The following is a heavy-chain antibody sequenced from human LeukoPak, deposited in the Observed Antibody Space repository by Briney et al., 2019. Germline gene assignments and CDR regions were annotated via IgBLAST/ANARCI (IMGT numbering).Heavy chain of an antibody. CDR1: GYSFISYW. J-gene: IGHJ4*02. Sequence: GESLKISCKGYGYSFISYWIGWVRQMPGKGLEWMGIIYPADSDTRYSPSFQGQVTISVDKSISTAYLQWSSLKASDTAMYYCARSVDRNYFDYWGQGTLVTVSS. D-gene: IGHD1-14*01. CDR2: IYPADSDT. CDR3: ARSVDRNYFDY. V-gene: IGHV5-51*01.